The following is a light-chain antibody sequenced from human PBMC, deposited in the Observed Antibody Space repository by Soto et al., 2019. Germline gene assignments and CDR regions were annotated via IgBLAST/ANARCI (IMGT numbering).Light chain of an antibody. V-gene: IGKV1-6*01. CDR1: QGIRND. CDR3: LQDYRYPRT. CDR2: AAS. J-gene: IGKJ2*01. Sequence: AIQMTQSPSSLSASVGDRVTITCRASQGIRNDLGWYQQKPGTAPKLLIYAASNLQSGVPSRFSASGSGTDFILTISTLQPEDFATYYCLQDYRYPRTFGQGNKLEMK.